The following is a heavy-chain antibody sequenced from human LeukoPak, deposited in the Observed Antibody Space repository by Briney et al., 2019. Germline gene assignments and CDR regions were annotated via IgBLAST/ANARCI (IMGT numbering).Heavy chain of an antibody. V-gene: IGHV3-30*18. CDR1: GFTFSSYG. D-gene: IGHD6-19*01. Sequence: GGSLRLSCAASGFTFSSYGMHWVRQAPGKGLEWVAVISYDGSNKYYADSVKGRFTISRDNSKNTLYLQMNSLRAEDTAVYYCAKDGSSGWSPDFDYWGQGTLVTVSS. J-gene: IGHJ4*02. CDR3: AKDGSSGWSPDFDY. CDR2: ISYDGSNK.